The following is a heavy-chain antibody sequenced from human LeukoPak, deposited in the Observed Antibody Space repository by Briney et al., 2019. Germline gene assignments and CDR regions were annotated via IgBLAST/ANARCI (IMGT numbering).Heavy chain of an antibody. D-gene: IGHD3-10*01. Sequence: GGSLRLSCAASGFTFGNHWVSWVRQAPGRGLEGVANIKQDGSEKYYVDSVKGRFTVSRDNAKNSLYLQMNSLRAEDTAVYYCARGLWFGELSGLNWFDPWGQATLVTVSS. CDR1: GFTFGNHW. CDR3: ARGLWFGELSGLNWFDP. V-gene: IGHV3-7*01. CDR2: IKQDGSEK. J-gene: IGHJ5*02.